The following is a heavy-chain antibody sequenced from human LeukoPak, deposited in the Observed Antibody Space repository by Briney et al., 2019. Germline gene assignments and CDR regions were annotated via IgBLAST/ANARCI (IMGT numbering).Heavy chain of an antibody. CDR2: IYPGDSDT. Sequence: GESLKISCKGSGYSFTSYWIGWVRQMPGKGLEWMGIIYPGDSDTRYSPSFQGQVTISADKSISTAYLQWSSLKASDTAMYYCARRRYDFWSGLARYYFDYWGRGTLVTVSS. J-gene: IGHJ4*02. CDR3: ARRRYDFWSGLARYYFDY. V-gene: IGHV5-51*01. D-gene: IGHD3-3*01. CDR1: GYSFTSYW.